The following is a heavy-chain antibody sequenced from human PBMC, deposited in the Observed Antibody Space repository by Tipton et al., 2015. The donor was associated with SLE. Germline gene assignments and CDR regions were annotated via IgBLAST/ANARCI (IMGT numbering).Heavy chain of an antibody. CDR2: IQYSGST. CDR1: GVSISSHH. D-gene: IGHD6-19*01. Sequence: TLSLTCTVSGVSISSHHWSWIRQPPGKRLEWIGYIQYSGSTKYNPSLKSRVTISVDTSKNHFSLKLNSVTAADTAVYYCARDGGAVAPFDYWGQGTLVTVSS. CDR3: ARDGGAVAPFDY. J-gene: IGHJ4*02. V-gene: IGHV4-59*11.